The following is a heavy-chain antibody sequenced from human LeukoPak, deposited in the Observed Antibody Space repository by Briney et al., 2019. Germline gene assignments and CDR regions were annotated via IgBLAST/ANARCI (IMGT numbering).Heavy chain of an antibody. CDR3: ARRRGLLMGDSFDY. V-gene: IGHV4-59*01. CDR2: IYYSGST. CDR1: GGSISSYY. J-gene: IGHJ4*02. D-gene: IGHD2-21*02. Sequence: SETLSLTCTVSGGSISSYYWSWIRQPPGKGLGWIGYIYYSGSTNYNPSLKSRVTISVDTSKNQFSLKLSSVTAADTAVYYCARRRGLLMGDSFDYWGQGTLVTVSS.